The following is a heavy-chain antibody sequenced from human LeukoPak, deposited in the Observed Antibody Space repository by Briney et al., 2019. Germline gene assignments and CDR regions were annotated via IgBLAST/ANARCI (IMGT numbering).Heavy chain of an antibody. CDR2: ISGYNGNT. Sequence: ASVKVSFKASGYTFTSYGISWVRQAPGQGLEWMGWISGYNGNTKSAQNLQGRVTMTTDTSTTTAYMELRSLRSDDTAVYYCVRDSSSAATTWYYWGQGTLVTVSS. CDR3: VRDSSSAATTWYY. J-gene: IGHJ4*02. V-gene: IGHV1-18*01. CDR1: GYTFTSYG. D-gene: IGHD1/OR15-1a*01.